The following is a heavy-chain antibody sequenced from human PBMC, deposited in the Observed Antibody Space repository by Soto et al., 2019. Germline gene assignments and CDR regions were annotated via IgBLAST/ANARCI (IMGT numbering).Heavy chain of an antibody. Sequence: PGGSLRLSYTAAGCSINNYAGTWVRQAPGRGLEWVSSISGSGENTYYTDSVKGRFTISRDDSKNTVFLQMNSLRGDDSGIYFCARATGGGHGYIDMWGPGTLVTVSS. J-gene: IGHJ4*01. CDR2: ISGSGENT. CDR1: GCSINNYA. CDR3: ARATGGGHGYIDM. V-gene: IGHV3-23*01. D-gene: IGHD5-18*01.